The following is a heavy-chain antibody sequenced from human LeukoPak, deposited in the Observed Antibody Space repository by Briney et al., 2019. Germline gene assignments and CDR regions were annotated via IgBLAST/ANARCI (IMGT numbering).Heavy chain of an antibody. CDR1: GYTLTELS. D-gene: IGHD3-22*01. Sequence: EASVNVSCKVSGYTLTELSMHWGRQAPGKGLEWMGGFDPEDGETIYAQKFQGRVTMTEDTSTDTAFMELSSLRSEDTAVYYCATDLADSSGYYHWFDPWGQGTLVTVSS. J-gene: IGHJ5*02. CDR3: ATDLADSSGYYHWFDP. V-gene: IGHV1-24*01. CDR2: FDPEDGET.